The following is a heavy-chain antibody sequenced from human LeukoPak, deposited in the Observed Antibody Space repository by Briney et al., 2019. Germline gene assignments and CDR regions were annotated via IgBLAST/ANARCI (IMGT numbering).Heavy chain of an antibody. D-gene: IGHD5-18*01. CDR1: AFTFSNHW. J-gene: IGHJ4*02. CDR3: TSDTVNTAVGIDY. Sequence: PGGSLRLSCAASAFTFSNHWMHWVRQPPGKGLVWVSRINSDGSNTAYADSVKGRFTIYRDNAKNTLFLQMNSLRAEDTAVYYCTSDTVNTAVGIDYWGQGTLVTVSS. CDR2: INSDGSNT. V-gene: IGHV3-74*01.